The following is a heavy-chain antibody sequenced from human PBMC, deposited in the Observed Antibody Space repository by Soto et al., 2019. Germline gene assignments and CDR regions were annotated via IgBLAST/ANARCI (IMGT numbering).Heavy chain of an antibody. D-gene: IGHD5-12*01. CDR1: GFTFSGSA. Sequence: LRLSCAASGFTFSGSAMHWVRQASGKGLEWVGRIRSKANSYATAYAASVKGRFTISRDDSKNTAYLQMNSLKTEDTAVYYCTSVVKMAKTDFDYWGQGTLVTVSS. CDR2: IRSKANSYAT. V-gene: IGHV3-73*01. J-gene: IGHJ4*02. CDR3: TSVVKMAKTDFDY.